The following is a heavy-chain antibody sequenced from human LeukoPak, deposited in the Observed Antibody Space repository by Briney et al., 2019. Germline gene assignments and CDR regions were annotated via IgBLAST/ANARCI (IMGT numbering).Heavy chain of an antibody. CDR1: GFAFSSSA. V-gene: IGHV3-23*01. Sequence: PGRSLRLSCAASGFAFSSSAMSWVRQAPGEGLEWVSAISATGMTINYADSVKGRFTVSRDNSKNTLYLQMNSLRAEDTAVYYCAKHLTVALRSFDYWGQGTLVTVSS. CDR3: AKHLTVALRSFDY. CDR2: ISATGMTI. J-gene: IGHJ4*02. D-gene: IGHD6-19*01.